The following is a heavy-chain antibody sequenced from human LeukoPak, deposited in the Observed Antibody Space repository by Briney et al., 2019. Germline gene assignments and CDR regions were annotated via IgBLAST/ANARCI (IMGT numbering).Heavy chain of an antibody. J-gene: IGHJ4*02. Sequence: ASVTVSCKASGYTFTSNYIHWVRQAPGQGLEWMGMIYPRDGSTSYAQKFQGRVTVTRDTSTSTVHMELSGLRSEDTAVYYCARDQEGFDYWGQGTLVTVSS. CDR1: GYTFTSNY. CDR2: IYPRDGST. V-gene: IGHV1-46*01. CDR3: ARDQEGFDY.